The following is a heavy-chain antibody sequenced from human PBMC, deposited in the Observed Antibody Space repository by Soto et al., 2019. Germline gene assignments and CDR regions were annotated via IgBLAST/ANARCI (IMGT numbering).Heavy chain of an antibody. Sequence: SETLSLTCTVSGGPISSGDYYWSWIRQPPGKGLEWIGYIYYSGSTYYNPSLKSRVTISVDTSKNQFSLKLSSVTAADTAVYYCARDGGPRSSARFDPWGQGTLVTVSS. CDR1: GGPISSGDYY. CDR3: ARDGGPRSSARFDP. D-gene: IGHD6-6*01. J-gene: IGHJ5*02. CDR2: IYYSGST. V-gene: IGHV4-30-4*01.